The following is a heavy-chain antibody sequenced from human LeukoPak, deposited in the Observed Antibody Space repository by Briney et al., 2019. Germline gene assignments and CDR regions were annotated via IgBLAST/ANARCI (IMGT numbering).Heavy chain of an antibody. D-gene: IGHD5-18*01. Sequence: SVKVSCKASGGTFSSYAISWVRQAPGQGLEWMGRIIPILGIANYAQKFQGRVTITADKSTSAAYMELSSLRSEDTAVYYCARGAMVTADYWGQGTLVTVSS. J-gene: IGHJ4*02. V-gene: IGHV1-69*04. CDR1: GGTFSSYA. CDR3: ARGAMVTADY. CDR2: IIPILGIA.